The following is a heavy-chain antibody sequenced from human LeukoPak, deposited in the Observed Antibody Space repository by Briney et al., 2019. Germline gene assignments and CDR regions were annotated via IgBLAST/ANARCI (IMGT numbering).Heavy chain of an antibody. CDR1: GYTFTNYD. D-gene: IGHD4-11*01. J-gene: IGHJ6*03. Sequence: ASVKVSCKASGYTFTNYDINWVRQAPGQGLEWMGWMNPNSGNTGYAQKFQGRVTITRDTSINTAYMELTSLTSEDSAVYYCARGPSYSYYGAYHYYIDVWGKGTTVTVSS. V-gene: IGHV1-8*03. CDR3: ARGPSYSYYGAYHYYIDV. CDR2: MNPNSGNT.